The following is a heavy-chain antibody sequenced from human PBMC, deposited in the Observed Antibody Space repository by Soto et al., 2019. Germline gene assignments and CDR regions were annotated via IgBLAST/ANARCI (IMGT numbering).Heavy chain of an antibody. J-gene: IGHJ4*02. Sequence: ASVKVSCKASGYMFISYGINWVRQAPGQGLEWMGWIDPKNGGTVSAQKFQGRLTMTRDTSISTVYMDLSGLTSDDTALYYCGRDDYGIFPYWGQGSLVTVSS. CDR1: GYMFISYG. V-gene: IGHV1-2*02. CDR3: GRDDYGIFPY. CDR2: IDPKNGGT. D-gene: IGHD3-10*01.